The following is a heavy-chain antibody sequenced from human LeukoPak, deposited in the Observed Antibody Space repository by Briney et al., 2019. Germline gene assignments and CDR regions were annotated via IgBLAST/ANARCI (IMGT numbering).Heavy chain of an antibody. Sequence: GGSLRLSCVGSGFTFARHALTWVRQAPGKGLEWVSTISGGGGSTHYADSVKGRFTISRDNSKDTVLLQMNNLRAEDTAIYYCAREGGSCTSNSCSDYFDYWGQGTLVTVSS. CDR2: ISGGGGST. D-gene: IGHD6-13*01. J-gene: IGHJ4*02. V-gene: IGHV3-23*01. CDR1: GFTFARHA. CDR3: AREGGSCTSNSCSDYFDY.